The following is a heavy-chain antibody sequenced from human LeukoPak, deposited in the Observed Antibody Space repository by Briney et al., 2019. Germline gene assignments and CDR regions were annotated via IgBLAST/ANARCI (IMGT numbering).Heavy chain of an antibody. J-gene: IGHJ4*02. CDR3: ARDRAGYNWVDY. Sequence: GGSLRLSCVGSGFTFTRHSMNWGRQAPGKGLEWISYISSSSSHIYYSDSVKGRFIISRDNAKNSVYLQMNSLRAGDTAVYFCARDRAGYNWVDYWGQGTLVSVSS. CDR1: GFTFTRHS. CDR2: ISSSSSHI. D-gene: IGHD5-24*01. V-gene: IGHV3-48*01.